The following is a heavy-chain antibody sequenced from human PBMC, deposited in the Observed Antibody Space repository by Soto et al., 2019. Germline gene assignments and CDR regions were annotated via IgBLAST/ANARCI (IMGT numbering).Heavy chain of an antibody. J-gene: IGHJ3*02. Sequence: SATLSLTCTVSGGSISSCYWSWIRQSPGKGLGWIGNIFYSGNSNYNPSLKSRVTMSVDTSKNQFILKLNSVTAADTAVDYCASRDYNDAFDIWGQVTTCTV. CDR3: ASRDYNDAFDI. CDR1: GGSISSCY. CDR2: IFYSGNS. V-gene: IGHV4-59*01. D-gene: IGHD4-4*01.